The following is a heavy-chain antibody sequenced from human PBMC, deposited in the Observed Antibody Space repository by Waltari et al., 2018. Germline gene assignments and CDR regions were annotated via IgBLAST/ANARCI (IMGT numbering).Heavy chain of an antibody. D-gene: IGHD6-19*01. CDR2: IYYSGST. CDR3: ARDLSRGAVAGMGNWFDP. CDR1: GGSISSSSYY. Sequence: QLQLQESGPGLVKPSETLSLTCTVSGGSISSSSYYWGWIRQPPGKGLEWIGSIYYSGSTYYNPSLKSRVTISVDTSKNQFSLKLSSVTAADTAVYYCARDLSRGAVAGMGNWFDPWGQGTLVTVSS. J-gene: IGHJ5*02. V-gene: IGHV4-39*07.